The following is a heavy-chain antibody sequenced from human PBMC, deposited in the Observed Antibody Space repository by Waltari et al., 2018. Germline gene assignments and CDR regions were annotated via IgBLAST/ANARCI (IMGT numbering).Heavy chain of an antibody. Sequence: EVQLLESGGGLVQPGKSLRLPCVTSGIVFRSYAMSWVRQAPGKGLEWVSSISGSCGSTFYADSVKGRFTISRDNSKSTLSLQMNSLRAEDTALYYCARARDEETAMVYFDHWGQGTLVSVSS. V-gene: IGHV3-23*01. CDR2: ISGSCGST. CDR1: GIVFRSYA. J-gene: IGHJ4*02. D-gene: IGHD5-18*01. CDR3: ARARDEETAMVYFDH.